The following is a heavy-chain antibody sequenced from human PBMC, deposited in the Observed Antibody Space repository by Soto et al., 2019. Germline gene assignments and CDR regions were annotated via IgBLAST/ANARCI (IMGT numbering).Heavy chain of an antibody. V-gene: IGHV1-46*01. J-gene: IGHJ4*02. CDR2: INPDGGST. D-gene: IGHD3-22*01. Sequence: QVKLVQSRAAVKTPGASVMLSCKASGYTFTSYYMHWVRQAPGQGIERMGIINPDGGSTRYAQKSQGRVTMTRDTSTSTFYMELSSLRFEDTAVYYCAKAPRGCVIITTYSAHIDYWGQGTLVTVSS. CDR3: AKAPRGCVIITTYSAHIDY. CDR1: GYTFTSYY.